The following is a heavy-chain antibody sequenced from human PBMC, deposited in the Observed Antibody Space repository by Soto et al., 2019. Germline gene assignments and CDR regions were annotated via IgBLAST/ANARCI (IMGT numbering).Heavy chain of an antibody. CDR1: GDSMSPYY. CDR2: INYSGHT. CDR3: LRGGDTTLSVAPRLYYYFHH. Sequence: SETLSLTCTVSGDSMSPYYWSWIRQSPTKGLEWIGYINYSGHTSYNPSLKSRVTISVDTSTNQFSLKLTSVTAADAAVYYCLRGGDTTLSVAPRLYYYFHHWGQGTQVTVSS. J-gene: IGHJ4*02. V-gene: IGHV4-59*01. D-gene: IGHD5-12*01.